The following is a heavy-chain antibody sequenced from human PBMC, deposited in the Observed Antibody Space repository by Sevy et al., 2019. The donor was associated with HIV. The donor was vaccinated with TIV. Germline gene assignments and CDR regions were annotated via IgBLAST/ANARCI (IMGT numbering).Heavy chain of an antibody. CDR3: ARDAGYTTKFHPLH. D-gene: IGHD5-12*01. CDR1: GFRLNTYA. V-gene: IGHV3-30*04. Sequence: GGSLRLSCSASGFRLNTYAMHWVRQAPGKGLEWVSVISSTGNFESYAASVKGRFTISKDNSKNTVSLQMNSLRPEDTAMYYCARDAGYTTKFHPLHWGQGTQVTVSS. J-gene: IGHJ4*02. CDR2: ISSTGNFE.